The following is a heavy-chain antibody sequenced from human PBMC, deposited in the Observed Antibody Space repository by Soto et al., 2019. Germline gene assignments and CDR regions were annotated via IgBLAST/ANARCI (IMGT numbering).Heavy chain of an antibody. V-gene: IGHV4-59*01. J-gene: IGHJ4*02. CDR1: GGSISSYY. CDR3: AKHSGSYPGH. Sequence: SETLSLTCTVSGGSISSYYWSWIRQPPGKGLEWIGYIYYSGSTNYNPSLKSRVTISVDTSKNQFSLKLSPVTAAATAAYGCAKHSGSYPGHWDQGTLVTVSS. CDR2: IYYSGST. D-gene: IGHD1-26*01.